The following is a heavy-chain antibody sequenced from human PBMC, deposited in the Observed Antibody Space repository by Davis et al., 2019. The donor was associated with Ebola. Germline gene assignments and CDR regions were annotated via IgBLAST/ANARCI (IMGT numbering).Heavy chain of an antibody. Sequence: GESLKTSCAASGFTFSNYDMSRVRQVAGKGLEWVSTISATEAHTHYSDSVKGRFTISRDNSKDTLYWQMNSLRAEDTATYYCARFCHYTDCSYFDYWGQGTMVAVSS. CDR2: ISATEAHT. CDR1: GFTFSNYD. V-gene: IGHV3-23*01. D-gene: IGHD3-3*01. J-gene: IGHJ4*02. CDR3: ARFCHYTDCSYFDY.